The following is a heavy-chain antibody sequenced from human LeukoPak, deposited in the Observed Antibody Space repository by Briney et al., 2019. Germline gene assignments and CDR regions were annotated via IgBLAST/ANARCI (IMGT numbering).Heavy chain of an antibody. CDR1: GGSISSYY. Sequence: SETLSLTCSVSGGSISSYYWSWIRQPPGKGLEWIGYIYYSGSTNYNPSLKSRVTISVDTSKNQFSLKLSSVTAADTAVYYCAGRDYYDSSGYHDAFDIWGQGTMVTVSS. CDR3: AGRDYYDSSGYHDAFDI. J-gene: IGHJ3*02. CDR2: IYYSGST. D-gene: IGHD3-22*01. V-gene: IGHV4-59*01.